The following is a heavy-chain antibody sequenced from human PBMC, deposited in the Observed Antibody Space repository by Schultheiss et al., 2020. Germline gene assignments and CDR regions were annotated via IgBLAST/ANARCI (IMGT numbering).Heavy chain of an antibody. D-gene: IGHD3-22*01. CDR1: GFTFSSYA. V-gene: IGHV3-23*01. J-gene: IGHJ6*02. CDR2: ISGSGGST. CDR3: ARAKGYYDSSGYYNYYYYGMDV. Sequence: GESLKISCAASGFTFSSYAMSWVRQAPGKGLEWVSAISGSGGSTYYADSVKGRFTISRDNSKNTLYLQMGSLRAEDMAVYYCARAKGYYDSSGYYNYYYYGMDVWGQGTTVTVSS.